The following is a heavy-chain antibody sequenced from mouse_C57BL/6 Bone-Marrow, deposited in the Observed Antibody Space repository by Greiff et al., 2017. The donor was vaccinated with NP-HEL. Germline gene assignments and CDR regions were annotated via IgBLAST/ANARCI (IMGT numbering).Heavy chain of an antibody. J-gene: IGHJ1*03. V-gene: IGHV1-63*01. CDR3: ARRYYYGSGDWYFDV. CDR2: IYPGGGYT. Sequence: QVQLKQSGAELVRPGTSVKMSCKASGYTFTNYWIGWAKQRPGHGLEWIGDIYPGGGYTNYHEKFKGKATLTADKSSSTAYMQFSSLTSEDSAIYYCARRYYYGSGDWYFDVWGTGTTVTVSS. CDR1: GYTFTNYW. D-gene: IGHD1-1*01.